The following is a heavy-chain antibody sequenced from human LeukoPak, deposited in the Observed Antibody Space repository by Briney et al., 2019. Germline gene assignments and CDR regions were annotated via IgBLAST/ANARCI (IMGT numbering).Heavy chain of an antibody. CDR3: ARETPSRYFDY. D-gene: IGHD4-23*01. CDR2: MNPNSGRT. CDR1: GYTLTSYD. J-gene: IGHJ4*02. V-gene: IGHV1-8*01. Sequence: ASVKVSCKASGYTLTSYDVNWLRQATGQGLEWMGWMNPNSGRTGYAQKFQGRVTITRNTSISTAYMELSSLRSEDTAVYFCARETPSRYFDYWGQGTPVTVSS.